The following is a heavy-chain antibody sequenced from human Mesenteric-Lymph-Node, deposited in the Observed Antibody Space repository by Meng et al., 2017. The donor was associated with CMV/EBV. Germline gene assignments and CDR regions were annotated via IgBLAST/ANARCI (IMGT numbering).Heavy chain of an antibody. J-gene: IGHJ6*02. V-gene: IGHV3-30*03. CDR3: ARDISRGSPYYYYGMDV. D-gene: IGHD1-26*01. Sequence: GESLKISCAASGFTFSSYSMNWVRQAPGKGLEWVAVISYDGSNKYYADSVKGRFTISRDNSKNTLYLQMNSLRAEDTAVYYCARDISRGSPYYYYGMDVWGQGTTVTVSS. CDR2: ISYDGSNK. CDR1: GFTFSSYS.